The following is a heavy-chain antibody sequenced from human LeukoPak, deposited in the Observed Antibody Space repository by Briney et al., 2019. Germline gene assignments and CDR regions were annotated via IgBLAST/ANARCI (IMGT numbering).Heavy chain of an antibody. Sequence: GGSLRLSCAASGFTFSSYAMNWVRQAPGKGLEWVSTISGSGGSTYYADSVKGRFIFSRDNSKNTLYLQMNSLRAEDTAVYYCAKDLWWFGEYDAFDIWGQGTTVTVSS. CDR2: ISGSGGST. V-gene: IGHV3-23*01. CDR1: GFTFSSYA. CDR3: AKDLWWFGEYDAFDI. J-gene: IGHJ3*02. D-gene: IGHD3-10*01.